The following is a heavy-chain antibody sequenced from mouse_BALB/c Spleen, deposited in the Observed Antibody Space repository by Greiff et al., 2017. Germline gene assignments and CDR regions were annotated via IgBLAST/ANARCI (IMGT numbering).Heavy chain of an antibody. D-gene: IGHD2-4*01. J-gene: IGHJ4*01. Sequence: VQLQQSGPGLVQPSQSLSITCTVSGFSLTSYGVHWVRQSPGKGLEWLGVIWSGGSTDYNAAFISRLSISKDNSKSQVFFKMNSLQANDTAIYYCTRRDYDYDGHAMDYWGQGTSVTVSS. CDR3: TRRDYDYDGHAMDY. CDR1: GFSLTSYG. V-gene: IGHV2-2*02. CDR2: IWSGGST.